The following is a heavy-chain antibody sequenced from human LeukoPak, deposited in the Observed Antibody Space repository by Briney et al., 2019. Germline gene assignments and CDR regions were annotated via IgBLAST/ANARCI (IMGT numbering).Heavy chain of an antibody. V-gene: IGHV3-33*08. CDR2: IWYDGSIK. CDR3: ARAVGPFDF. CDR1: GFTFSSYS. J-gene: IGHJ3*01. Sequence: PGGSLRLSCAASGFTFSSYSMNWVRQAPGKGLEWVAVIWYDGSIKYYGDSVKGRFTISRDNSKNTLYLQMNSLRAEDTAMYYCARAVGPFDFWGPGTLVIVSS.